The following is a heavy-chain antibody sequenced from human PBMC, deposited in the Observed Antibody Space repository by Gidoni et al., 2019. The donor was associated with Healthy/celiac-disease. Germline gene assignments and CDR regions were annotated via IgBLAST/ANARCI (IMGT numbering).Heavy chain of an antibody. J-gene: IGHJ6*02. CDR2: IKQDGSEK. Sequence: EVQLVESGGGLVQPGGSLSLSFAAPGFTFSSYWMSWVRQAPGKGLEWVANIKQDGSEKYYVDSVKGRFTISRDNAKNSLYLQMNSLRAEDTAVYYCARGSYGMDVWGQGTTVTVSS. V-gene: IGHV3-7*01. CDR1: GFTFSSYW. CDR3: ARGSYGMDV.